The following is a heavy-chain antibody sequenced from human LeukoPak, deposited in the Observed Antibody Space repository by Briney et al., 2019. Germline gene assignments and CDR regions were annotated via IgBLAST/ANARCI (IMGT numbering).Heavy chain of an antibody. Sequence: PGGSLRLSCAASGFTFSSYGMHWFRQAPGKGLEWVAFIRYDGSNKYYADSVKGRFTISRDNSKNTLYLQMNSLRAEDTAVYYCAKAAEYTGDYWGQGTLVTVSP. CDR2: IRYDGSNK. D-gene: IGHD6-6*01. V-gene: IGHV3-30*02. CDR1: GFTFSSYG. J-gene: IGHJ4*02. CDR3: AKAAEYTGDY.